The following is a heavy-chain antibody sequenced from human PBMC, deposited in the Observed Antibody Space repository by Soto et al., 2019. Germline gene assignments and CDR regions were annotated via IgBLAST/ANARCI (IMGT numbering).Heavy chain of an antibody. CDR2: IKQDGSEK. J-gene: IGHJ4*02. D-gene: IGHD3-22*01. CDR3: AKDHRAYYYDSSGSPRYFDY. V-gene: IGHV3-7*01. CDR1: GFTFSDYS. Sequence: GGSLRLSCAASGFTFSDYSMSWVRQAPGKGLEWVANIKQDGSEKYYVDSVKGRFTISRDNAKNSLYLQMNSLRAEDTAVYYCAKDHRAYYYDSSGSPRYFDYWGQGTLVTVSS.